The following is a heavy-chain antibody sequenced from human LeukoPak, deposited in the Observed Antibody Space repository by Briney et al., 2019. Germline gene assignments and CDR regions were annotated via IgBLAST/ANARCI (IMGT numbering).Heavy chain of an antibody. CDR2: INAGNGNT. CDR3: ARPYLSRSSSWYSRFDP. D-gene: IGHD6-13*01. J-gene: IGHJ5*02. CDR1: GYTFTSYA. Sequence: ASVKVSCNASGYTFTSYAMHWVRQAPGQRLEWMGWINAGNGNTKYSQRFQGRVTITRDTSASTAYMELSSLRSEDTAVYYCARPYLSRSSSWYSRFDPWGQGTLVTVSS. V-gene: IGHV1-3*01.